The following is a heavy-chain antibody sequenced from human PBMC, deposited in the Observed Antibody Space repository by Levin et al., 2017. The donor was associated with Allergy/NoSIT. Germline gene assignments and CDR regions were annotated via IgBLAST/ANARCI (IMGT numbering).Heavy chain of an antibody. J-gene: IGHJ4*02. Sequence: GGSLRLSCTASGFTFGDYAMSWVRQAPGKGLEWVGFIRSKAYGGTTEYAASVKGRFTISRDDSKSIAYLQMNSLKTEDTAVYYCTRSGVAVAGTGGYFDYWGQGTLVTVSS. D-gene: IGHD6-19*01. CDR1: GFTFGDYA. CDR3: TRSGVAVAGTGGYFDY. V-gene: IGHV3-49*04. CDR2: IRSKAYGGTT.